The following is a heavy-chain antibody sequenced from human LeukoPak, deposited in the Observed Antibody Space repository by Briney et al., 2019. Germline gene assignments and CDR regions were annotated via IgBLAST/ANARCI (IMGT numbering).Heavy chain of an antibody. Sequence: GASVKVSCKASGGTFCSYAISWVRQAPGQGLEWMGRIIPILGMANYAQKFQGRATITAVKSTSTAYMELSSLRSEDTAVYYCAKDWVVGSTGAFDILGQGTMVTVSS. CDR2: IIPILGMA. D-gene: IGHD2-15*01. CDR1: GGTFCSYA. V-gene: IGHV1-69*04. J-gene: IGHJ3*02. CDR3: AKDWVVGSTGAFDI.